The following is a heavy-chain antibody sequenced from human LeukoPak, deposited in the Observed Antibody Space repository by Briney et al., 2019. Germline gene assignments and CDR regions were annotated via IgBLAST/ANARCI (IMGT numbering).Heavy chain of an antibody. J-gene: IGHJ4*02. CDR2: IYTSGTT. D-gene: IGHD3-22*01. CDR3: ARDKLGGYLYYFDY. CDR1: SGSISSYY. V-gene: IGHV4-4*07. Sequence: SETLSLTCTVSSGSISSYYWSWIRQPAGKGLEWIGRIYTSGTTNYNPSLKSRVTMSLDTSKNQFSLKLSSVTAADTAVYYCARDKLGGYLYYFDYWGQGTLVTVSS.